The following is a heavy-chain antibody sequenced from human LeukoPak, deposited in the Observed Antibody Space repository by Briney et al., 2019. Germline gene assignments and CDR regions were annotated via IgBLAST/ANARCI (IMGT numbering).Heavy chain of an antibody. D-gene: IGHD3-10*01. J-gene: IGHJ4*02. CDR1: GFTFSSYG. V-gene: IGHV3-30*02. CDR3: AKDLGRGVKYYFDY. Sequence: PGGSLRLSCAASGFTFSSYGMHWVRQAPGKGLEWVAFIRYDGSNKYYADSVKGRFTISRDNSKNTLYLQMNSLRAEDTAVYYCAKDLGRGVKYYFDYWGQGTLVTVSP. CDR2: IRYDGSNK.